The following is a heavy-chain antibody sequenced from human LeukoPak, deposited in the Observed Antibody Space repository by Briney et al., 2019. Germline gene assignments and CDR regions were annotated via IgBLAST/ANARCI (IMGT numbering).Heavy chain of an antibody. CDR3: AREKRWFGDLQDHPRGISIWYFDY. CDR1: GGSISSYY. CDR2: IYYSGST. D-gene: IGHD3-10*01. J-gene: IGHJ4*02. Sequence: PSETLSLTCTVSGGSISSYYWSWIRQPPGKGLEWIGYIYYSGSTYYNPSLKSRVTISVDTSKNQFSLKLSSVTAADTAVYYCAREKRWFGDLQDHPRGISIWYFDYWGQGTLVTVSS. V-gene: IGHV4-30-4*01.